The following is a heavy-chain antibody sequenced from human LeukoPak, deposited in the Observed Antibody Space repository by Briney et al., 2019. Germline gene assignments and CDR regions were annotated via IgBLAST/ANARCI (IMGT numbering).Heavy chain of an antibody. D-gene: IGHD3-3*01. CDR2: ISSGDGPT. V-gene: IGHV3-11*04. CDR3: ARGLLRFLEWLDAFDI. CDR1: GFTFSDYY. J-gene: IGHJ3*02. Sequence: GGSLRLSCAASGFTFSDYYMTWIRQAPGKGLEWISYISSGDGPTYYADSVKGRFTISRDNAKNSLYLQMNSLRAEDTAVYYCARGLLRFLEWLDAFDIWGQGTMVTVSS.